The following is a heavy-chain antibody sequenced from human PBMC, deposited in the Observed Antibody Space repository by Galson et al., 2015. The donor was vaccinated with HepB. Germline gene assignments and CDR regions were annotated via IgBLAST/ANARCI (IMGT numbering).Heavy chain of an antibody. CDR3: ARATAANGGNPDWYFDL. J-gene: IGHJ2*01. CDR2: IYYSGST. CDR1: GGSISSGGYY. D-gene: IGHD2-8*01. Sequence: QVQLQESGPGLVKPSQTLSLTCTVSGGSISSGGYYWSWIRQHPGKGLEWIGYIYYSGSTYYNPSLKSRVTISVDTSKNQFSLKLSSVTAADTAVYYCARATAANGGNPDWYFDLWGRGTLVTVSS. V-gene: IGHV4-31*03.